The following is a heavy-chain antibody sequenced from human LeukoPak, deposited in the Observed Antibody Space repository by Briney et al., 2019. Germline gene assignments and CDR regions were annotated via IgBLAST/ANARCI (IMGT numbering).Heavy chain of an antibody. Sequence: ASVKVSCKASGYTFTGYYMHWVRQAPGQRLEWMGWINAGNGNTKYSQEFQGRVTITRDTSASTAYMELSSLGSEDMAVYYCARDPGPIGGSSNNWFDPWGQGTLVTVSS. CDR1: GYTFTGYY. CDR2: INAGNGNT. CDR3: ARDPGPIGGSSNNWFDP. J-gene: IGHJ5*02. V-gene: IGHV1-3*03. D-gene: IGHD2-15*01.